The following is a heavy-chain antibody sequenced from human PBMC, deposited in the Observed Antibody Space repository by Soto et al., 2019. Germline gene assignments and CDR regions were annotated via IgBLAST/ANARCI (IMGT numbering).Heavy chain of an antibody. D-gene: IGHD4-17*01. V-gene: IGHV3-30*04. Sequence: QVQLVESGGGVVQPGRSLRLSCAASGFTFSSYAMHWVRQAPGKGLEWVAVISYDGSNKYYADSVKGRFTISRDNSKNTLYLQMNSLRAEDTAVYYCAKDRVGDYGYYFDYWGQGTLVTVSS. CDR1: GFTFSSYA. CDR3: AKDRVGDYGYYFDY. J-gene: IGHJ4*02. CDR2: ISYDGSNK.